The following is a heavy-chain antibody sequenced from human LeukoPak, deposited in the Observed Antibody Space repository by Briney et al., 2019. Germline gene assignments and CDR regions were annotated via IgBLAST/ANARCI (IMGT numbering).Heavy chain of an antibody. J-gene: IGHJ4*02. CDR1: GGSLCSYY. CDR3: ARDGHEGEWLV. D-gene: IGHD3-3*01. V-gene: IGHV4-59*01. Sequence: PSEPLSLTCTVSGGSLCSYYWIWLRPPPGRGLEWCGYIYYSGNTNYNPSLKSRVTISVDTSKDQFSLKLSAVTAADTAVYYCARDGHEGEWLVWGQGTLVTVSS. CDR2: IYYSGNT.